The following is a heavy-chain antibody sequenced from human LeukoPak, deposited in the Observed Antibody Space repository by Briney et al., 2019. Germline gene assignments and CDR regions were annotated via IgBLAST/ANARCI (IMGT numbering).Heavy chain of an antibody. CDR1: GDSITSSSSY. D-gene: IGHD1-26*01. V-gene: IGHV4-39*02. J-gene: IGHJ4*02. CDR3: ATLRSGTYCFDN. Sequence: PSETLSLTCTVSGDSITSSSSYWGWIRQPPGKGLEWVGTVHYSGSTDYNPSLKSRVTISVDTSKNHFSLKLSSVTAADTAVYYCATLRSGTYCFDNWGQGTLVTVSS. CDR2: VHYSGST.